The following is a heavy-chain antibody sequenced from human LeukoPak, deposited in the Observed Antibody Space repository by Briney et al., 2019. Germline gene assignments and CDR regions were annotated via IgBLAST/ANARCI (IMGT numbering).Heavy chain of an antibody. D-gene: IGHD6-19*01. Sequence: ASVKVSCKVSGYTLTELSMHWVRQAPGKGLEWMGGFDPEDGETIYAQKFQGRVTMTEDTSTDTAYMELSSLRSEDTAVYYCATSIAVAGMRWFDPWGQGTLVTVSS. J-gene: IGHJ5*02. CDR1: GYTLTELS. CDR3: ATSIAVAGMRWFDP. V-gene: IGHV1-24*01. CDR2: FDPEDGET.